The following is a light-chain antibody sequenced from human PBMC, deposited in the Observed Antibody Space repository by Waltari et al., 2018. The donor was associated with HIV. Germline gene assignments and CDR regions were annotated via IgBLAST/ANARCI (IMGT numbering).Light chain of an antibody. CDR1: ALPKKY. CDR2: EDS. V-gene: IGLV3-10*01. CDR3: YSTDSSGKV. J-gene: IGLJ2*01. Sequence: SYELTQPPSVSVSPGQTARITCSGDALPKKYAYWYQQKSGQAPVLVIYEDSKRPSGIPERFSGSSSGTMATLTISGAQVEDEADYYCYSTDSSGKVFSGGTKLTVL.